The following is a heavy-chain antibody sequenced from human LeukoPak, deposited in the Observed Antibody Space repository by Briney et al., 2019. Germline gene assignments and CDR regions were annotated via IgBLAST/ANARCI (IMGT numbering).Heavy chain of an antibody. V-gene: IGHV4-30-4*07. CDR1: GGSISSGGYS. D-gene: IGHD6-19*01. Sequence: SETLSLTCTVSGGSISSGGYSWSWIRQPPGKGLEWIGYIYYSGSTYYNPSLKSRVTISVDTSKNQFSLKLSSVTAADTAVYYCARTVSGYYFDSSGWFVDYWGQGTLVTVSS. CDR3: ARTVSGYYFDSSGWFVDY. J-gene: IGHJ4*02. CDR2: IYYSGST.